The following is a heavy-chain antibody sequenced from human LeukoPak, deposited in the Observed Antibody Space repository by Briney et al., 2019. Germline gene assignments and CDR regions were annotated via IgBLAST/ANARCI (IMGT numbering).Heavy chain of an antibody. J-gene: IGHJ6*03. CDR2: IYYSGST. CDR1: GGSISSYY. D-gene: IGHD5-18*01. Sequence: KTSETLSLTCTVSGGSISSYYWSWIRQPPGKGLEWIGYIYYSGSTNYNPSLKSRVTISVDTSKNQFSLKLSSVTAADTAVYYCARGRYRYGHYYYNYMDVWGKGTTVTVSS. V-gene: IGHV4-59*01. CDR3: ARGRYRYGHYYYNYMDV.